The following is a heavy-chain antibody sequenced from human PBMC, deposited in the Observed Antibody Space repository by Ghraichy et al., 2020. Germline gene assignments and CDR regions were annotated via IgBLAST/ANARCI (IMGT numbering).Heavy chain of an antibody. CDR2: IHYSGST. D-gene: IGHD1-26*01. V-gene: IGHV4-31*03. Sequence: SETLSLTCTVSGGSISSGGYYWSWIRQHPGKGLEWIGYIHYSGSTYYNPSLKSRVTISVDTSKHQFSLMPSSVTAADTAVYYCARAGLVGATWGQGTLVTVSS. J-gene: IGHJ4*02. CDR1: GGSISSGGYY. CDR3: ARAGLVGAT.